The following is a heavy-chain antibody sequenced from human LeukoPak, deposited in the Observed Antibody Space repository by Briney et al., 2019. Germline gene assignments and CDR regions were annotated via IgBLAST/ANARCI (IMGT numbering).Heavy chain of an antibody. CDR1: GYTFTSYG. Sequence: ASVKVSCKASGYTFTSYGISWVRQAPGQGLEWMGWISAYNGNTNYAQKLLGRVTMTTDTSTSTAYMELRSLRSDDTAVYYCATDYYYDSSGSYYTVDYWGQGTLVTVSS. V-gene: IGHV1-18*01. D-gene: IGHD3-22*01. J-gene: IGHJ4*02. CDR3: ATDYYYDSSGSYYTVDY. CDR2: ISAYNGNT.